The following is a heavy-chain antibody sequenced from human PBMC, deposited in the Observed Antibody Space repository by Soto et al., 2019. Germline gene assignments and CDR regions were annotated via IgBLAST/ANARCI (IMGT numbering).Heavy chain of an antibody. CDR1: GFNFNTYA. CDR3: AKGKSSNYVSHAFDV. D-gene: IGHD3-10*02. CDR2: ISGGGGSI. Sequence: GGSLRLSCAASGFNFNTYAMSWVRQAPGKGLEWVSGISGGGGSIHYVDSVKGRFTISRDNSKNTLYLQMDSLRGEDTAVYYCAKGKSSNYVSHAFDVWGQGTMVTVSS. V-gene: IGHV3-23*01. J-gene: IGHJ3*01.